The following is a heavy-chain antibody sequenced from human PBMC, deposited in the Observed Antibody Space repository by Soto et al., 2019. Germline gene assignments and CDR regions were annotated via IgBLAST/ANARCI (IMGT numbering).Heavy chain of an antibody. Sequence: QAQLQQWGTGLLKPSETLSLTCAVYGGSLSGNYWGWIRQPPGKGLEWIGESHHSGSTAYNPSLKSRVTISVDTSSNYCSLRLNSVTAADTAVYYCARTTAAIHLNYWSQGTLVTVSS. V-gene: IGHV4-34*01. CDR1: GGSLSGNY. CDR3: ARTTAAIHLNY. CDR2: SHHSGST. D-gene: IGHD2-21*02. J-gene: IGHJ4*02.